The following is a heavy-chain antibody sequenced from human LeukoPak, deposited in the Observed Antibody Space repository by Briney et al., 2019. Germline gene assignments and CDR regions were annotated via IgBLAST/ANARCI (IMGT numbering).Heavy chain of an antibody. D-gene: IGHD6-6*01. Sequence: ASVKVSCKASGYTFTSYAMHWVRQAPGQGLEWMGWISAYNGNTNYAQKLQGRVTMTTDTSTSTAYMELRSLRSDDTAVYYCARDPPWYSSSPSFDYWGQGTLVTVSS. J-gene: IGHJ4*02. CDR1: GYTFTSYA. CDR2: ISAYNGNT. V-gene: IGHV1-18*01. CDR3: ARDPPWYSSSPSFDY.